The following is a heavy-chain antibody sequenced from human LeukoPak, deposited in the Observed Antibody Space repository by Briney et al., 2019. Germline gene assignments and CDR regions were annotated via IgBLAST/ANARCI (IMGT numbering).Heavy chain of an antibody. D-gene: IGHD5-24*01. CDR2: IYYSGST. CDR1: GDCISSLY. V-gene: IGHV4-59*08. J-gene: IGHJ2*01. CDR3: ARHVEMATYWYFDL. Sequence: SETLSLTCTVSGDCISSLYWSWIRQSAGKGLEWIGYIYYSGSTNYNPSLKSRVTISVDTSKNQFSLKLSSVTAADTAVYYCARHVEMATYWYFDLWGRGTLVTVSS.